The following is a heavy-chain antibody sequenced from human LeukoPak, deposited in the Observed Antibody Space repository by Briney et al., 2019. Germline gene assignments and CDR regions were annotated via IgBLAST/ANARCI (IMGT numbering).Heavy chain of an antibody. J-gene: IGHJ6*03. Sequence: GGPLRLSCAASGLTFSSYWMHWVRQAPGKGLVWVSRINTDGSSTTYADSVKGRFTISRDNAKNTLYLQMNSLRAEDTAVYYCARVGYERTSDYYYYMDVWGKGTTVTVSS. CDR3: ARVGYERTSDYYYYMDV. V-gene: IGHV3-74*01. CDR2: INTDGSST. CDR1: GLTFSSYW. D-gene: IGHD5-18*01.